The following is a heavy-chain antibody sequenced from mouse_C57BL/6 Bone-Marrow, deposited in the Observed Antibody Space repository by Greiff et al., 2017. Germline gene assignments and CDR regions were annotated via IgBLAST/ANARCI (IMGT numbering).Heavy chain of an antibody. CDR1: GYTFTDYA. CDR3: IRGGTKAMDY. Sequence: QVQLKESGAELVKPGASVTLSCKASGYTFTDYAMHWVKQTPVHGLEWIGGIDPETGGTAYNQKFKGKAILTADKSSSTADMELRSLTSEDSAVYDCIRGGTKAMDYWGQGTSVTVSS. V-gene: IGHV1-15*01. J-gene: IGHJ4*01. CDR2: IDPETGGT. D-gene: IGHD2-14*01.